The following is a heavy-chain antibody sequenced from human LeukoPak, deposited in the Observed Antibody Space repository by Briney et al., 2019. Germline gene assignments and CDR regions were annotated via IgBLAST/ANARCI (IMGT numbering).Heavy chain of an antibody. Sequence: TGGSLRLSCAASGFTFSSYSMNWVRQAPGKGLEWVSSISSSSSYIYYADSVKGRFTISRDNAKNSLYLQMNSLRAEDTAVYYCARVYSYGYGGSENDYWGQGTLVTVSS. V-gene: IGHV3-21*01. D-gene: IGHD5-18*01. CDR1: GFTFSSYS. CDR3: ARVYSYGYGGSENDY. CDR2: ISSSSSYI. J-gene: IGHJ4*02.